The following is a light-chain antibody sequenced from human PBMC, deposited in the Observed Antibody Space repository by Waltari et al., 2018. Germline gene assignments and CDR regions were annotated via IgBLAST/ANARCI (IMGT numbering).Light chain of an antibody. CDR2: DAS. J-gene: IGKJ5*01. CDR3: QQRSNWPPIT. V-gene: IGKV3-11*01. CDR1: QSVSSY. Sequence: EIVLTQSPATLSLSPGERATLSCRASQSVSSYLAWYQQKPGQAPRLLIYDASNRATGFPARFSVSGSGTDFTLTISSLEPEDFAVYYCQQRSNWPPITFGQGTRLEIK.